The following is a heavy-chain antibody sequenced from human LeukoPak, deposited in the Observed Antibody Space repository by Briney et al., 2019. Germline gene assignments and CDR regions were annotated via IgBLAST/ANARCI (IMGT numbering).Heavy chain of an antibody. J-gene: IGHJ4*02. CDR1: GFTFVTYY. CDR2: INEDGSQK. D-gene: IGHD1-1*01. V-gene: IGHV3-7*01. Sequence: GGSLRLSCAASGFTFVTYYMTWVRQAPGKGLAWVASINEDGSQKYYVDSVEGRFTIFRDNAKNSLFLQMNSLRDEDTAVYYCARDIGYGDYWGQGTLVTVSS. CDR3: ARDIGYGDY.